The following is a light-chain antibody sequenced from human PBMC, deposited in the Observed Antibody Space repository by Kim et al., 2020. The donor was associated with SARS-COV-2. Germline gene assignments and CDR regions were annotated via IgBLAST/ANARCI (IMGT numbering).Light chain of an antibody. CDR3: NSRASGGNHLV. Sequence: ALGQTVRITCQGDSIDSYYANWYQQKPGHAPILVIYGKNNRPSGIPDRFSGSSSGNTASLSITGAHAEDEDDYYCNSRASGGNHLVFGSGTKVTVL. CDR2: GKN. V-gene: IGLV3-19*01. CDR1: SIDSYY. J-gene: IGLJ1*01.